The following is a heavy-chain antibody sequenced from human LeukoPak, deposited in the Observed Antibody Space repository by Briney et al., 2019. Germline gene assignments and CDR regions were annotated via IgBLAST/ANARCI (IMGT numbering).Heavy chain of an antibody. D-gene: IGHD1-26*01. CDR3: VRDNRSYNFDY. V-gene: IGHV3-74*01. J-gene: IGHJ4*02. CDR2: IKSDGSST. Sequence: GGSQSDSCAAAGCTFSREWRHWVRQAPGKGLVWVSCIKSDGSSTSIADSAKGRFTISRDNVKNTVYLQMNSLRAEDTAVYYCVRDNRSYNFDYWGQGTLVTVSS. CDR1: GCTFSREW.